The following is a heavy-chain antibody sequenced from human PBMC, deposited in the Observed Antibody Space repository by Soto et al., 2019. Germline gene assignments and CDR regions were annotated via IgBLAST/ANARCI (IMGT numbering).Heavy chain of an antibody. CDR2: ISYDGTNK. Sequence: QVQLMDSGGGEVQPGRSLTISCAASGFTFSTYGMHWVRQTPGKGLEWVAVISYDGTNKFYSDSVKGRFTISRDNFKNTLTLQMNSLRADDTAVYSCAKDLQSYGDYDYYCYGMDVWGLGTRVTVSS. CDR1: GFTFSTYG. D-gene: IGHD4-17*01. J-gene: IGHJ6*02. CDR3: AKDLQSYGDYDYYCYGMDV. V-gene: IGHV3-30*18.